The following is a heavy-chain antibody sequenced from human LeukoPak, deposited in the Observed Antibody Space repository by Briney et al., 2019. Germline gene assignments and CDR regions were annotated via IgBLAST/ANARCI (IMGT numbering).Heavy chain of an antibody. CDR3: ARGSYGFGY. V-gene: IGHV3-30-3*01. CDR2: ISYDGSNK. CDR1: GFTFSSYA. J-gene: IGHJ4*02. D-gene: IGHD5-18*01. Sequence: PGESLKISCAASGFTFSSYAMHWVRQAPGRGLEWVAVISYDGSNKYYADSVKGRFTISRDNSKNTLYLQMNSLRAEDTAVYYCARGSYGFGYWGQGTLVTVSS.